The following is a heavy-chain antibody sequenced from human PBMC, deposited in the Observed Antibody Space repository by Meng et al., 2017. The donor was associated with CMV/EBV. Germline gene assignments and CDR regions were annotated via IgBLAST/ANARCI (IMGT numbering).Heavy chain of an antibody. CDR1: GFTFSSYA. D-gene: IGHD3-3*01. CDR3: AKAGITIFGVGKHNWFDP. J-gene: IGHJ5*02. V-gene: IGHV3-23*01. Sequence: GGSLRLSCAASGFTFSSYAMSWARQAPGKGLEWVSAISGSGGSTYYADSVKGRFTISRDNSKNTLYLQMNSLRAEDTAVYYCAKAGITIFGVGKHNWFDPWGQGTLVTVSS. CDR2: ISGSGGST.